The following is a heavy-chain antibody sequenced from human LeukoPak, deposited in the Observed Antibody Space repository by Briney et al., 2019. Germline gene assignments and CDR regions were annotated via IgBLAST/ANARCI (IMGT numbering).Heavy chain of an antibody. V-gene: IGHV4-34*01. CDR2: INHNGYT. CDR1: GGPFSGYY. D-gene: IGHD7-27*01. CDR3: ARAGTGDRSAVFDY. J-gene: IGHJ4*02. Sequence: TETLSLTCAVYGGPFSGYYWNWIRQPPGKGLEWIGEINHNGYTNYNPSLESRVTISVDTSKNQFSLKVYSLTAADTAVYFCARAGTGDRSAVFDYWGQEILVTVSS.